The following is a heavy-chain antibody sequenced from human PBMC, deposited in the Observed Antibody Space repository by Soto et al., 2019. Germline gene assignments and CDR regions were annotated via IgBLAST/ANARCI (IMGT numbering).Heavy chain of an antibody. V-gene: IGHV1-3*01. CDR2: INAGNGNT. CDR3: ARDRRIQLWSTLDAFDI. CDR1: GYTFTSYA. Sequence: ASVKVSCKASGYTFTSYAMHWVRQAPGQRLEWMGWINAGNGNTKYSQKFQGRVTITRDTSTSTAYMELSSLRSEDTAVYYCARDRRIQLWSTLDAFDIWGQGTMVTVSS. J-gene: IGHJ3*02. D-gene: IGHD5-18*01.